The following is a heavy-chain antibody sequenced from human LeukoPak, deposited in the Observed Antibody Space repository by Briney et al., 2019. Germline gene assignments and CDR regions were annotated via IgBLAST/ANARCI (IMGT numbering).Heavy chain of an antibody. V-gene: IGHV1-3*01. Sequence: ASVKVSCKASGYTFTSYAMHWVRQAPGQRLEWMGWINAGNGNTKYSQKFQGRVTITRDTSASTAYMELSSLRAEDTAVYYCARDVYESGTPFDYWGQGTLVTVSS. CDR2: INAGNGNT. D-gene: IGHD5/OR15-5a*01. CDR1: GYTFTSYA. J-gene: IGHJ4*02. CDR3: ARDVYESGTPFDY.